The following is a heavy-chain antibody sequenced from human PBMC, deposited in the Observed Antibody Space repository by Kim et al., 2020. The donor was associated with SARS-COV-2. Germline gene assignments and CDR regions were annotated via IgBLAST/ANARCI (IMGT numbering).Heavy chain of an antibody. CDR2: ST. V-gene: IGHV3-23*01. J-gene: IGHJ6*02. D-gene: IGHD2-15*01. CDR3: ARYGRTGMDV. Sequence: STYYADSVKGRFTISRDNSKNTLYLQMNSLRAEDTAVYYCARYGRTGMDVWGQGTTVTVSS.